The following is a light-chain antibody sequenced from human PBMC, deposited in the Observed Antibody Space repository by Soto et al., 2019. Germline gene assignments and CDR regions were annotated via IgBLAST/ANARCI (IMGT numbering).Light chain of an antibody. CDR2: EVS. V-gene: IGLV2-14*01. CDR3: SSYTSSSTSHYV. J-gene: IGLJ1*01. Sequence: QSALTQPASVSGSPGQSITISCTGTSSDGGGYNYVSWYQQHPGKAPKLMIYEVSNRPSGVSNRFSGSKSGNTASLTISGLQAEDEADYYCSSYTSSSTSHYVFGTGTKLTVL. CDR1: SSDGGGYNY.